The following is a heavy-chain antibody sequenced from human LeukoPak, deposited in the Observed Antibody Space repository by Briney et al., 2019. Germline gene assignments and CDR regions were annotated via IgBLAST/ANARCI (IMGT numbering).Heavy chain of an antibody. V-gene: IGHV4-4*02. CDR2: IYHSGTT. CDR3: ANKLYCSSTSCYPAGY. J-gene: IGHJ4*02. D-gene: IGHD2-2*01. CDR1: GESIRSTNW. Sequence: SETLSLTCAVSGESIRSTNWWSWVRQPPVEGLEWIGEIYHSGTTNYNPSLESRVTISLDTSNNQFFLDLNSVTAADTAVYYCANKLYCSSTSCYPAGYWGQGILVTVSS.